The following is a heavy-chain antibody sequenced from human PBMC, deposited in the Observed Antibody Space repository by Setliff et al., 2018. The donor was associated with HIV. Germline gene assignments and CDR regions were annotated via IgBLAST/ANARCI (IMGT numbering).Heavy chain of an antibody. D-gene: IGHD3-10*01. CDR2: INQSGNT. J-gene: IGHJ2*01. CDR3: AREGGIGYSGSGSFYHRNFDL. V-gene: IGHV4-34*01. Sequence: SETLSLTCAVYGGSLSGYYWSWVRQSPGRGLEWIGEINQSGNTNFNPSRKSRLIISVHTSKTQFSLKLTSVTAADTARYYCAREGGIGYSGSGSFYHRNFDLWGRGTLVTVSS. CDR1: GGSLSGYY.